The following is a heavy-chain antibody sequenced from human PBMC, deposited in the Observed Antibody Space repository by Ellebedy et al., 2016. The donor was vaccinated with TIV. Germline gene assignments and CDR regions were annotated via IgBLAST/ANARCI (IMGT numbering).Heavy chain of an antibody. Sequence: GESLKISXAASGFTFSSYWMHWVRQAPGKGLVWVSRINSDGSSTSYADSVKGRFTISRDNAKNTLYLQMNSLRAEDTAVYYCARDRDCSGGSCYSIYYYYYGMDVWGQGTTVTVSS. CDR2: INSDGSST. D-gene: IGHD2-15*01. CDR1: GFTFSSYW. V-gene: IGHV3-74*01. CDR3: ARDRDCSGGSCYSIYYYYYGMDV. J-gene: IGHJ6*02.